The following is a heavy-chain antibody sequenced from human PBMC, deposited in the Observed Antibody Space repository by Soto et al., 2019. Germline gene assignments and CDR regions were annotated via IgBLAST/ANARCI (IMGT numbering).Heavy chain of an antibody. J-gene: IGHJ3*02. V-gene: IGHV1-69*01. CDR1: GGPFNNHA. CDR3: ASDCGEIDALDT. Sequence: QVQLVQSGAEVKKPGSSVKVSCKTSGGPFNNHAINWVRQAPGQGLEWVGLVIPTLATADYAQKFQGRVTMTADEVTNTAYMALSSLRSVDTVVFCCASDCGEIDALDTRGQGTLVTVSS. CDR2: VIPTLATA. D-gene: IGHD4-17*01.